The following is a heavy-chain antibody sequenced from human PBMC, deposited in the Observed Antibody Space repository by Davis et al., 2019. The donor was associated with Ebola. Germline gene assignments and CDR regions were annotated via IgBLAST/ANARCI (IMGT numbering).Heavy chain of an antibody. V-gene: IGHV1-18*01. CDR3: ARVEKVYYDYIWGSYRHRGPFDY. CDR1: GYTFTSYG. J-gene: IGHJ4*02. Sequence: AASVKVSCKASGYTFTSYGISWVRQAPGQGLEWMGWISAYNGNTNYAQKLQGRVTMTTDTSTSTAYMELRSLRSDDTAVYYCARVEKVYYDYIWGSYRHRGPFDYWGQGTLVTVSS. D-gene: IGHD3-16*02. CDR2: ISAYNGNT.